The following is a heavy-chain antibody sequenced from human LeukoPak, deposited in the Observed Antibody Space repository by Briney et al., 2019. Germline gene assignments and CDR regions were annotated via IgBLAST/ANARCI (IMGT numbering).Heavy chain of an antibody. CDR2: IRYDATNE. V-gene: IGHV3-30*02. Sequence: GGYLRLSCAASGFTFTTYGIHWVRQAPGKGLEWVTFIRYDATNEYYADSVKGRFTISRDNSKNTVYLQMNSLRAEDTAVYYCAKDRVLRFLEWLRVEFDPWGQGTLVTVSS. J-gene: IGHJ5*02. D-gene: IGHD3-3*01. CDR1: GFTFTTYG. CDR3: AKDRVLRFLEWLRVEFDP.